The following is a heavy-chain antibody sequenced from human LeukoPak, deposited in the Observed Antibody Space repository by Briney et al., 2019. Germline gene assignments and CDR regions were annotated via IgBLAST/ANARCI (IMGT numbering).Heavy chain of an antibody. D-gene: IGHD3-9*01. CDR2: IYYSGST. V-gene: IGHV4-59*08. CDR1: GGSISSYY. J-gene: IGHJ6*02. Sequence: SETLSLTCSVSGGSISSYYCSWIRRPPGKGLEWVGYIYYSGSTDYNPSLKSRVAISLDTPRNQFFLKLTSVTAADTAVYFCARHALHYDSLTGHYYHDMDVWGQGTTVTVSS. CDR3: ARHALHYDSLTGHYYHDMDV.